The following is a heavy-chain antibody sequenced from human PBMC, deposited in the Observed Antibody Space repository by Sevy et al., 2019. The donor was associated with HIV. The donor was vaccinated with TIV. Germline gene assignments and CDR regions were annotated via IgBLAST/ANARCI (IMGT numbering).Heavy chain of an antibody. J-gene: IGHJ6*02. CDR1: GFNFASYD. Sequence: ASVKVSCKASGFNFASYDIYWARQATGQGLEWMGWMNTNTGNTGFAQKFQGRVTMTRNTSITTAYMELSNLRSEDTAVYYCARVSGWHLRYGMDVWGQGTTVTVSS. V-gene: IGHV1-8*02. CDR3: ARVSGWHLRYGMDV. CDR2: MNTNTGNT. D-gene: IGHD6-19*01.